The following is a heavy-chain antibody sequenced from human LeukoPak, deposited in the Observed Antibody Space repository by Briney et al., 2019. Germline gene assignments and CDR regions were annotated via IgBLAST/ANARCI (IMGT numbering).Heavy chain of an antibody. J-gene: IGHJ4*02. V-gene: IGHV1-69*13. CDR2: IIPIFGTA. CDR1: GGTLISYA. D-gene: IGHD3-22*01. Sequence: ASVKVSCKASGGTLISYAISWVRQAPGQGLEWMGGIIPIFGTANYAQKFQGRVTITADESTSTAYMELSSLRSEDTAVYYCARDKGDYHRSGSLFVFGGQGTLVTVSS. CDR3: ARDKGDYHRSGSLFVF.